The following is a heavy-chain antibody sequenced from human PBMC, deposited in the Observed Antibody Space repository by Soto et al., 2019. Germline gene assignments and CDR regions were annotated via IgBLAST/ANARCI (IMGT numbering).Heavy chain of an antibody. V-gene: IGHV2-5*02. D-gene: IGHD2-21*02. CDR3: VQTRCGGDCLQSYSSHSYYGLDV. Sequence: QITLKESGPTLVKPTQTLTLTCTFSGLSLSTIGESVGWIRQPPGKAQEWLALVYWDDDKRYSPSLKSRLTITKDTSVNQVVLTMTNMGPVDTATYYCVQTRCGGDCLQSYSSHSYYGLDVWGQGTTVTVSS. J-gene: IGHJ6*02. CDR2: VYWDDDK. CDR1: GLSLSTIGES.